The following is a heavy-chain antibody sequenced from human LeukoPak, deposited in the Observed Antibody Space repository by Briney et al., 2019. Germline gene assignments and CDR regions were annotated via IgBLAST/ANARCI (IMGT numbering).Heavy chain of an antibody. Sequence: SVKVSCKASGGTFSSYAISWVRQAPGQGLEWTGGIIPIFGTANYAQKFQGRVTITADESTSTAYMELSSLRSEDTAVYYCARRRSSSWYGYFDYWGQGTLVTVSS. J-gene: IGHJ4*02. CDR3: ARRRSSSWYGYFDY. D-gene: IGHD6-13*01. CDR1: GGTFSSYA. CDR2: IIPIFGTA. V-gene: IGHV1-69*13.